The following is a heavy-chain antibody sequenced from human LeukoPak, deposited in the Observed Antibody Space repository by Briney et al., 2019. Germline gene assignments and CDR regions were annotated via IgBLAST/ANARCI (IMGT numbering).Heavy chain of an antibody. J-gene: IGHJ4*02. CDR1: GFTFSNYW. CDR2: IEEDGSEK. Sequence: GGSLRLSCVASGFTFSNYWMTWVRQAPRKGLEWVANIEEDGSEKNYADSLKGRFTISTENAKKYMYLQMNSLRAEDAAVYYCERARYSDYWGQGTLVTVSS. CDR3: ERARYSDY. V-gene: IGHV3-7*01.